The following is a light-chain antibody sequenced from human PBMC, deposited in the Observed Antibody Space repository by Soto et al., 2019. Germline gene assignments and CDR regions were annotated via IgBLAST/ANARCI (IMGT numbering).Light chain of an antibody. Sequence: EVVMTQSAATLSVSPGESATLSCRASQSVSTYLAWYLQKPGQAPRLLIYGASTRATGIPARFSGSGSETEFTLTISSLQSEDFAVYYCQQYNNWPLTFGQGTKVDIK. CDR3: QQYNNWPLT. V-gene: IGKV3-15*01. J-gene: IGKJ1*01. CDR1: QSVSTY. CDR2: GAS.